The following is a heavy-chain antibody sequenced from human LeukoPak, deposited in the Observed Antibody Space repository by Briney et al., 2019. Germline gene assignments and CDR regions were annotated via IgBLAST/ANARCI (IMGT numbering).Heavy chain of an antibody. CDR1: GGSINNYY. CDR2: IYTRGST. V-gene: IGHV4-4*07. Sequence: SETLSLTCTVSGGSINNYYWSWIRQPAGKGLEWIGRIYTRGSTNYNPSLKSRVTMSVDTSKNQFSLKPSSVTAADTAVYYCARGRYCGADICSGGDAFDIWGQGTMVSVSS. D-gene: IGHD2-21*02. J-gene: IGHJ3*02. CDR3: ARGRYCGADICSGGDAFDI.